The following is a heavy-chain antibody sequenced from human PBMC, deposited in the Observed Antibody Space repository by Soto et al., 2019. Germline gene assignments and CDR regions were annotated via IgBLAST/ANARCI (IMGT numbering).Heavy chain of an antibody. V-gene: IGHV4-39*01. Sequence: SETLSLTCSVSGGSISSSSYYWGWIRQPPGKGLEWIGSIYYSGSTYYNPSLKSRVTISVDTSKNQFSLKLSSVTAADTAVYYCARRLYYDSSGFEGGGMDVWGQGTTVTVSS. CDR1: GGSISSSSYY. J-gene: IGHJ6*02. CDR2: IYYSGST. D-gene: IGHD3-22*01. CDR3: ARRLYYDSSGFEGGGMDV.